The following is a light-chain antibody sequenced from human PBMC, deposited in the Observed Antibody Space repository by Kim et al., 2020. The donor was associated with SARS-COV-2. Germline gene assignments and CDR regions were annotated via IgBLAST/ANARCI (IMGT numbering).Light chain of an antibody. CDR2: CAS. Sequence: EIVMTQSPATLSVSAGERVTLSCRASQSVSSDLAWYQQKRGQAPRLLIYCASTRATGIPARFSASGSGTEFTLTISSLQTEDFAVYYCQQYNNLPPAWTFGQGTKVDIK. CDR3: QQYNNLPPAWT. J-gene: IGKJ1*01. V-gene: IGKV3-15*01. CDR1: QSVSSD.